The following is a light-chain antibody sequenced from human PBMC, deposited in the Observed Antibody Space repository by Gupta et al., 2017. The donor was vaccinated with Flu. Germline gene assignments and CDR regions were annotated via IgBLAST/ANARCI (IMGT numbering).Light chain of an antibody. CDR2: AAS. CDR3: QQSYSTPFS. CDR1: QTISSS. J-gene: IGKJ3*01. Sequence: PSSLSASVGDRVTITCLASQTISSSLNWYQQKPGKAPELLIYAASRLQSGVPSRFSGSGSGTDFSLTINSLHPEDFATYYCQQSYSTPFSFGPGTKVHIK. V-gene: IGKV1-39*01.